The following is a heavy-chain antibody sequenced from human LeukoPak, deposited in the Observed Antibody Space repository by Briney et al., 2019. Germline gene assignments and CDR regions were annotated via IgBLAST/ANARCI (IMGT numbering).Heavy chain of an antibody. V-gene: IGHV4-39*01. D-gene: IGHD3-22*01. CDR2: VRYSGKT. Sequence: SETLSLTCTVSGGSISSSSSYWGWIRQPPGKGLEWIGSVRYSGKTYDNPSLKSRVTMSLDTSKNQFSLRLTSVTAADTAVYSCARHYYDSSGLAYYFDYWGQGTLVTVSS. CDR3: ARHYYDSSGLAYYFDY. J-gene: IGHJ4*02. CDR1: GGSISSSSSY.